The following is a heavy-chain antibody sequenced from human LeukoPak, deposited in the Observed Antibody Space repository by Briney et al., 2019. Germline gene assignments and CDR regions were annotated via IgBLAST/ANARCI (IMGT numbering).Heavy chain of an antibody. J-gene: IGHJ6*03. D-gene: IGHD3-3*01. Sequence: ASVKVSCKASGYTFTSYTIHWVRQAPGQRLEWMGWINAGNGNRKYSQEFQDRVTITRDTSASTAYMELSSLRSEDTAVYYCARARYETRIWPKSRYDYYHYMDVWGKGTTVTVSS. CDR3: ARARYETRIWPKSRYDYYHYMDV. CDR1: GYTFTSYT. CDR2: INAGNGNR. V-gene: IGHV1-3*03.